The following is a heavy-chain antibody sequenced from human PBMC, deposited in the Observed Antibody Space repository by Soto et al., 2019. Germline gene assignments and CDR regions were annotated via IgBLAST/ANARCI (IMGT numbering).Heavy chain of an antibody. D-gene: IGHD1-1*01. V-gene: IGHV4-38-2*01. Sequence: SETLSLTCVVSGDSVSSGYYWGWLRQPPGKGLEWIGSIYHTGSTNYNPALKSRVTISMDTSKNQFSLTQKSVTDTDTAVYYCARGIVPGARNMEPDYWGQGSLVTVSS. CDR3: ARGIVPGARNMEPDY. J-gene: IGHJ4*02. CDR1: GDSVSSGYY. CDR2: IYHTGST.